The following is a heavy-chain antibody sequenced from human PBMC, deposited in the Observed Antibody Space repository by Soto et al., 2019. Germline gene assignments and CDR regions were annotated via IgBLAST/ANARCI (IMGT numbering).Heavy chain of an antibody. D-gene: IGHD2-2*01. V-gene: IGHV1-18*01. J-gene: IGHJ6*03. CDR2: ISVYNGNT. Sequence: QVQLVQSGAEVKKPGASVKVSCKTSGYTFTSYGISWVRQAPGQGLEWMGWISVYNGNTNYAQKLQGRVTMTTDRSTRTAYMELRSLRSDDTATYSCARGIVVPAASNYNMDVWGKGTTVTGSS. CDR3: ARGIVVPAASNYNMDV. CDR1: GYTFTSYG.